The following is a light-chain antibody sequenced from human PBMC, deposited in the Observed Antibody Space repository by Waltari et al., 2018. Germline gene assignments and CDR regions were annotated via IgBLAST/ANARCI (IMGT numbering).Light chain of an antibody. J-gene: IGLJ2*01. CDR1: ALPKQY. Sequence: SYELTQPPSVSVSPGQTAKIPCSGDALPKQYTYWYQQKPGQAPLLVIYKDTERPSGIPERFSGSRSGTTVTLTISGVQAEDEADYYCLSAYSGGSQGVFGGGTKLTVL. CDR2: KDT. CDR3: LSAYSGGSQGV. V-gene: IGLV3-25*03.